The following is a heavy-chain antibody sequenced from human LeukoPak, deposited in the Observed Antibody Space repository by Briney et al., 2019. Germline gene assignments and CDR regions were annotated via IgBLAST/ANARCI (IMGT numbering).Heavy chain of an antibody. CDR3: ARREYYGSGSYPY. Sequence: SETLSLTCTVSGGSISSGSYYWSWIRQPAGKGLEWIGRIYTSGSTHYNPSLKSRVTISVDTSKNQFSLKLSSVTAADTAVYYCARREYYGSGSYPYWGQGTLVTVSS. V-gene: IGHV4-61*02. D-gene: IGHD3-10*01. CDR1: GGSISSGSYY. J-gene: IGHJ4*02. CDR2: IYTSGST.